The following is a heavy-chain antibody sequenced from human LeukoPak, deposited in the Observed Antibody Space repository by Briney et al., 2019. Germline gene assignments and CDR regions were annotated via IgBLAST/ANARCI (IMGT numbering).Heavy chain of an antibody. J-gene: IGHJ4*02. Sequence: PGGSLGLSCTTSGFTFGDYPMNWVRQGPGKGLEWVGIIRSKAKGGATDYAASVKGRFTISRDDSKGTAYLQMDSLKSEDTAVYFCSRDLGTTETGEGYWGQGTLVTVSS. CDR3: SRDLGTTETGEGY. CDR1: GFTFGDYP. V-gene: IGHV3-49*04. CDR2: IRSKAKGGAT. D-gene: IGHD4-17*01.